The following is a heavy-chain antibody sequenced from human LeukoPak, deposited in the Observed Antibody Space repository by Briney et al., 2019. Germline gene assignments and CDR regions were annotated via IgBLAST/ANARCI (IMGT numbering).Heavy chain of an antibody. D-gene: IGHD3-10*01. CDR1: GFTFSSYS. CDR2: ISSSSSYI. J-gene: IGHJ3*02. V-gene: IGHV3-21*01. CDR3: ARRWLGHRDAFDI. Sequence: PGGSLRLSCAASGFTFSSYSMNWVRQAPGKGLEWVSSISSSSSYIYYADSVKGRFTISRDNAKNSLYLQMNSLRAEDTAVYYCARRWLGHRDAFDIWGQGTMVTVSS.